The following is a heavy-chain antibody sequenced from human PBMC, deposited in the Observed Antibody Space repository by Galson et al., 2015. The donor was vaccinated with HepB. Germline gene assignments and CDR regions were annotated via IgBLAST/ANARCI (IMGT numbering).Heavy chain of an antibody. CDR1: GFIFSDYG. CDR3: ARESYYGSGSPRMDV. Sequence: SLRLSCAASGFIFSDYGLNWVRQAPGKGLEWVSAISGSSGTYYADSVKGRFTISRDNSKNTLYLQMNSLRDEDTAVYYCARESYYGSGSPRMDVWGQGTTVTVSS. V-gene: IGHV3-23*01. D-gene: IGHD3-10*01. J-gene: IGHJ6*02. CDR2: ISGSSGT.